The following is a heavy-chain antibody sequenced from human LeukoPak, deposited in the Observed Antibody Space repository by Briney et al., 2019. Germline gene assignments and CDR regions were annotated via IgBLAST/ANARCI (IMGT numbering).Heavy chain of an antibody. J-gene: IGHJ4*02. CDR1: GFTFRNAC. Sequence: GGSLRLSCAASGFTFRNACMSWVRQAPGRGLEWVGRIKSNTDAGSTDYAAPVKGRFTVSREDSKDPLYLQMNSLKTEDTAVYFCTAIGSYGSLFDYWGQGTLVTVSS. V-gene: IGHV3-15*01. CDR3: TAIGSYGSLFDY. CDR2: IKSNTDAGST. D-gene: IGHD1-26*01.